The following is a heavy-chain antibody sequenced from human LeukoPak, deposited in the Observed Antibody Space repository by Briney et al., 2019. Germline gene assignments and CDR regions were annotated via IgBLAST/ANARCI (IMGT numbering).Heavy chain of an antibody. CDR3: AKARDTMIAEGDAFDI. CDR1: GYTFTSYG. D-gene: IGHD3-22*01. CDR2: ISAYNGNT. J-gene: IGHJ3*02. V-gene: IGHV1-18*01. Sequence: GASVKVSCKASGYTFTSYGISWVRQAPGQGLEWMGWISAYNGNTNYAQKLQGRVTMTTDTSTSTAYMELRSLRSDDTAVYYCAKARDTMIAEGDAFDIWGQGTMVTVSS.